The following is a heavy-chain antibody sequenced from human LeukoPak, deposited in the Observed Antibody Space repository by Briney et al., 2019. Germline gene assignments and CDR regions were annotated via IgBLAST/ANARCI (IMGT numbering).Heavy chain of an antibody. Sequence: SETLSLTCTVSGGSISRYDWTWVRQPPGKGLEWSGYISYSGGTYYNPSLKSRVTISVATSKNQFSLQLTSVTAAHTAVYYCARDTQGFDCSGGRCYSGWFDPWGQGTLVSVSS. D-gene: IGHD2-15*01. CDR3: ARDTQGFDCSGGRCYSGWFDP. J-gene: IGHJ5*02. CDR2: ISYSGGT. V-gene: IGHV4-59*01. CDR1: GGSISRYD.